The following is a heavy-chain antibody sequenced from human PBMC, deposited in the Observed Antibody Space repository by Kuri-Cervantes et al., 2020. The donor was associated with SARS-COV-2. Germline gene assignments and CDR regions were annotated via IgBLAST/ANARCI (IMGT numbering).Heavy chain of an antibody. D-gene: IGHD6-6*01. CDR2: IYHSGST. Sequence: SETLSLTCTVSGGSVSSGSYYWSWIRQPPGKGLEWIGSIYHSGSTYYNPSLKSRVTISVDTSKNQFSLKLSSVTAADTAVYYCARQGGYSSSSLDYWGQGTLVTVSS. CDR1: GGSVSSGSYY. J-gene: IGHJ4*02. V-gene: IGHV4-39*01. CDR3: ARQGGYSSSSLDY.